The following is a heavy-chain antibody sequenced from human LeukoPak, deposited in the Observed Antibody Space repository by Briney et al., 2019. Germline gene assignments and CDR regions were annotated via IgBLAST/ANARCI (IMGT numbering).Heavy chain of an antibody. CDR3: AREPEQLGYCSSTTCYPDY. D-gene: IGHD2-2*01. CDR2: ISAYNGNT. Sequence: ASVKVSCKASGYTFTSYYMHWVRQAPGQGLEWMGWISAYNGNTNYAQKFQGRVTMTRDTSISTAYMELSRLRSDDTAVYYCAREPEQLGYCSSTTCYPDYWGQGTLVTVSS. J-gene: IGHJ4*02. CDR1: GYTFTSYY. V-gene: IGHV1-2*02.